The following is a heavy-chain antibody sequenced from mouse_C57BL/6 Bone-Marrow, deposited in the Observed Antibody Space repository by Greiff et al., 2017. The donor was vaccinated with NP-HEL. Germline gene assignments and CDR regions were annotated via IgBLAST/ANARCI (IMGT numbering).Heavy chain of an antibody. D-gene: IGHD1-1*01. CDR1: GYAFTNYL. Sequence: VQLQQSGAELVRPGTSVKVSCKASGYAFTNYLIEWVKQRPGQGLEWIGVINPGSGGTNYNEKFKGKATLTADKSSSTAYMQLSSLTSEDSAVYFCAREGSYYGSSFDYWGQGTTLTVSS. CDR3: AREGSYYGSSFDY. J-gene: IGHJ2*01. CDR2: INPGSGGT. V-gene: IGHV1-54*01.